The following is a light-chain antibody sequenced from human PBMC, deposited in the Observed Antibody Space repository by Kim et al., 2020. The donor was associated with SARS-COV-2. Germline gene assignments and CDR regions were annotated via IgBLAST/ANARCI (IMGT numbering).Light chain of an antibody. Sequence: SPGEGATLSCRARCSISSYLAWYREKPGQTPSLLIYGASNRATGIPARFSGSGSGTDFTLTISSLEPEDFAIYYCQQRINWPLTFGGGTKVDIK. CDR2: GAS. V-gene: IGKV3-11*01. J-gene: IGKJ4*01. CDR1: CSISSY. CDR3: QQRINWPLT.